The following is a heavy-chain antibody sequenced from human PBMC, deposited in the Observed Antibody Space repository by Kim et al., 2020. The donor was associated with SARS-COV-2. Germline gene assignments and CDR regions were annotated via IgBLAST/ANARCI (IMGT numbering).Heavy chain of an antibody. J-gene: IGHJ6*02. CDR2: IKSKTDGGTT. CDR1: GFTFSNAW. D-gene: IGHD2-2*01. V-gene: IGHV3-15*01. CDR3: TTDRLVVPAAISSVPYYYYGMDV. Sequence: GGSLRLSCAASGFTFSNAWMSWVRQAPGKGLEWVGRIKSKTDGGTTDYAAPVKGRFTISRDDSKNTLYLQMNSLKTEDTAVYYCTTDRLVVPAAISSVPYYYYGMDVWGQGTTVTVSS.